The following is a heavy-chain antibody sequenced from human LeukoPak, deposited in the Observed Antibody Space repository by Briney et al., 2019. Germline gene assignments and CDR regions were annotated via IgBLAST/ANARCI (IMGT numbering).Heavy chain of an antibody. CDR3: ARDREAAADLGY. J-gene: IGHJ4*02. Sequence: PGGSLRLSCAASGFTFRSYGMHWVRQAPGKGLELVAVIWSDGSNEHYADSVKGRFTISRDNSKNTLYLQMNSLRAEDTAVYYCARDREAAADLGYWGQGTLVTVSS. V-gene: IGHV3-33*01. D-gene: IGHD6-13*01. CDR1: GFTFRSYG. CDR2: IWSDGSNE.